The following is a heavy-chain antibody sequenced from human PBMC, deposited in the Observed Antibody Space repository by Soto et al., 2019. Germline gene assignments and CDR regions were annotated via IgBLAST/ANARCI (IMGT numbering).Heavy chain of an antibody. V-gene: IGHV3-74*01. J-gene: IGHJ4*02. CDR3: ARDVEY. CDR2: INSDGSST. CDR1: GFTFSTFW. Sequence: EVQLVESGGGLVQPGGSLRLSCEASGFTFSTFWMHWVRQAPGKGLVWVSRINSDGSSTNYADSVKGRVTISRDNAKNTLYLELNSPRPEGTAVYYCARDVEYWGQGTLVTVSS.